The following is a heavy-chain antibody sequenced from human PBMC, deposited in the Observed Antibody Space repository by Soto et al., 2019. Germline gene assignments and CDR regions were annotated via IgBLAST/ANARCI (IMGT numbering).Heavy chain of an antibody. CDR3: ARDDLAFQGAFDL. D-gene: IGHD3-3*01. J-gene: IGHJ4*02. Sequence: GGSLRLSCAASGFVFSDFQFNWVRQAPGGGLEWLSSITGTSAFTEYAESIEGRFTISRDNPNKLLFLHMDNLRPEDTAVYYCARDDLAFQGAFDLWGQGTLVTVSS. CDR2: ITGTSAFT. V-gene: IGHV3-21*01. CDR1: GFVFSDFQ.